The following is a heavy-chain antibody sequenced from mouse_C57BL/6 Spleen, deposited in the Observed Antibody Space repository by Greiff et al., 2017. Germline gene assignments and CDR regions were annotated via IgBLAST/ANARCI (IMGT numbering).Heavy chain of an antibody. J-gene: IGHJ4*01. D-gene: IGHD3-2*02. Sequence: QVQLQQPGAELVRPGTSVKLSCKASGYTFTSYWMHWVKQRPGQGLGWIGVIDPSDSYTNYNQKFKGKATLTVDTSSSTAYMQLSSLTSEDSAVYYCARGTAQATRAMDYWGQGTSVTVSS. V-gene: IGHV1-59*01. CDR2: IDPSDSYT. CDR3: ARGTAQATRAMDY. CDR1: GYTFTSYW.